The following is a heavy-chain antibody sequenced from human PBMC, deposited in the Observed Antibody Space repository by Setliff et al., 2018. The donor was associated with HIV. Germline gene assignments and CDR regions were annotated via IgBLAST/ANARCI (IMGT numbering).Heavy chain of an antibody. Sequence: SETLSLTCNVSGVSITSYYWSWIRQSPGKGLEYIGYIYSNGGTNYNPSLKSRVRISVDTSKNQFSLRLSSVTAADTAVYYCARGSSGWTFDYWGQGTLVTVSS. CDR2: IYSNGGT. CDR1: GVSITSYY. D-gene: IGHD6-19*01. V-gene: IGHV4-59*01. J-gene: IGHJ4*02. CDR3: ARGSSGWTFDY.